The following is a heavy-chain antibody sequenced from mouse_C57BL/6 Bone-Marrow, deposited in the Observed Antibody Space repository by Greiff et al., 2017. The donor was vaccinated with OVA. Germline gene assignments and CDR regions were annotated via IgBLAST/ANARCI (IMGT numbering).Heavy chain of an antibody. CDR1: GYTFTNYW. D-gene: IGHD1-3*01. CDR2: IAPSDSYI. CDR3: AHFVSGLYLHY. J-gene: IGHJ2*02. Sequence: VQLQQPGAELVRPGTSVKLSCKASGYTFTNYWLHWVKQRPGQGLEWIGVIAPSDSYINYNQKFKGRATLTVDTSSSTAYMHLSSLTSEDSAVYYCAHFVSGLYLHYWGQGTSLTVSS. V-gene: IGHV1-59*01.